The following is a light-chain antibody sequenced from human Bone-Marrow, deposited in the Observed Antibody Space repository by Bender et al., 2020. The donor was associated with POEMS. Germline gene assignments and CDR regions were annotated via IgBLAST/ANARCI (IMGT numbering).Light chain of an antibody. CDR1: SSNIGTNY. J-gene: IGLJ3*02. Sequence: QSVLTQPPSASGTPGQRVTISCSGSSSNIGTNYVYWYQQLPGTAPKLLIYRNNQRPSGVPDRFSGSKSATSASLAISGLRSEDEAHYYCAAWDDSLSGRVFGGGTKLTVL. V-gene: IGLV1-47*01. CDR3: AAWDDSLSGRV. CDR2: RNN.